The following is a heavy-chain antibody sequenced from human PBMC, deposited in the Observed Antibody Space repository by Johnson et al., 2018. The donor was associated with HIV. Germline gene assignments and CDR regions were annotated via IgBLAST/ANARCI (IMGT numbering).Heavy chain of an antibody. D-gene: IGHD6-13*01. CDR3: TALWAAAGDAFDI. J-gene: IGHJ3*02. CDR2: IYSGGST. CDR1: GFTVSSNY. V-gene: IGHV3-66*01. Sequence: VQLVESGGGVVRPGGSLRLSCAASGFTVSSNYMSWVRQAPGKGLEWVSVIYSGGSTNYADSVKGRFTISRDNSKNTLYLQMNSLKSEDTAVYYCTALWAAAGDAFDIWGQGTMVTVSS.